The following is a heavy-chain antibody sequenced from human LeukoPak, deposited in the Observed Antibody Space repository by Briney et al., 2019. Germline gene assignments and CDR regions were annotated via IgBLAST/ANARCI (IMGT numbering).Heavy chain of an antibody. CDR1: GFTFSSYA. V-gene: IGHV3-30-3*01. CDR3: AKDRWLQLRGETDY. D-gene: IGHD5-24*01. J-gene: IGHJ4*02. Sequence: PGGSLRLSCAASGFTFSSYAMHWVRQAPGKGLEWVAVISYDGSNKYYADSVKGRFTISRDNSKNTLYLQMNSLRAEDTAVYYCAKDRWLQLRGETDYWGQGTLVTVSS. CDR2: ISYDGSNK.